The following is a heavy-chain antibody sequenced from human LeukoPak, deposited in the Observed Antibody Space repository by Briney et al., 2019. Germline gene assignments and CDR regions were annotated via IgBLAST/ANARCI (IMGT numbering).Heavy chain of an antibody. CDR3: ARQTAAGTDY. D-gene: IGHD6-13*01. CDR1: GDSIDSYY. J-gene: IGHJ4*02. CDR2: IYYSGSA. Sequence: LETLSLTCTVSGDSIDSYYWSWIRQPPGKGLEWIGSIYYSGSAYYSPSLKSRITISVDTSKNQFSLNLSSVTAADTAVYYCARQTAAGTDYWGQGTLVTVSS. V-gene: IGHV4-39*01.